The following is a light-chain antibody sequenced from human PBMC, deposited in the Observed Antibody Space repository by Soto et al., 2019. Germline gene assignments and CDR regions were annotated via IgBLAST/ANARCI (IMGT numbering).Light chain of an antibody. CDR2: EVS. V-gene: IGLV2-14*01. CDR1: SSDVGGYNY. J-gene: IGLJ2*01. Sequence: QSVLTQPASVSGSPGQSITISCTGTSSDVGGYNYVSWYQQHPGKAPKLMIYEVSNRPSGVSNRFSGSKSGNTASLTISGLQAEDEADYSCSSYTSSSPVFGGGTKLTVL. CDR3: SSYTSSSPV.